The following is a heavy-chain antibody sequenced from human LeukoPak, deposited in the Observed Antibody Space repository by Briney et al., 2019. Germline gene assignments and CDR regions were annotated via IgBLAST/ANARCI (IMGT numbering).Heavy chain of an antibody. V-gene: IGHV4-61*02. CDR1: GGSISSGSYY. CDR2: IYTSGST. J-gene: IGHJ4*02. Sequence: MSSETLSLTCTVSGGSISSGSYYWSWIRQPAGKGLEWIGRIYTSGSTNYNPSLKSRVTISVDTSKNQFSLKLSSVTAADTAVYYCARDQAQYCSSTSCYIFDYWGQGTLVTVSS. CDR3: ARDQAQYCSSTSCYIFDY. D-gene: IGHD2-2*01.